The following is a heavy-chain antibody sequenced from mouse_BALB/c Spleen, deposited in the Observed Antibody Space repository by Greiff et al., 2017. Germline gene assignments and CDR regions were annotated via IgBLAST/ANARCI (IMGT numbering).Heavy chain of an antibody. CDR3: ARRRDEVDY. V-gene: IGHV7-3*02. CDR2: IRNKANGYTT. Sequence: EVKLVESGGGLVQPGGSLRLSCATSGFTFTDYYMSWVRQPPGKALEWLGFIRNKANGYTTEYSASVKGRFTISRDNSQSNLYLQMNTLRAEDSATYYCARRRDEVDYWGQGTTLTVSS. J-gene: IGHJ2*01. CDR1: GFTFTDYY.